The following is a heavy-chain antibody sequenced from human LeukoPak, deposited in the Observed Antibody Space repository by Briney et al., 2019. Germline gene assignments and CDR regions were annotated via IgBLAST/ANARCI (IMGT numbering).Heavy chain of an antibody. CDR2: MNPNSGNT. V-gene: IGHV1-8*01. CDR3: ASICSGGSCYGWFDP. J-gene: IGHJ5*02. CDR1: GYTFTSYD. Sequence: ASVKVSCEASGYTFTSYDINWVRQATGQGVEWMGWMNPNSGNTGYAQKFQGRVTMTRNTSISTAYMELSSLRSEDTAVYYCASICSGGSCYGWFDPWGQGTLVTVSS. D-gene: IGHD2-15*01.